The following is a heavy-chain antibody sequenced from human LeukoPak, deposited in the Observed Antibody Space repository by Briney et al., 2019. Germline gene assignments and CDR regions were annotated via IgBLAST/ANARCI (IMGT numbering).Heavy chain of an antibody. V-gene: IGHV3-48*01. CDR1: GFTFSTYN. CDR2: ISGTGSST. D-gene: IGHD3-3*01. CDR3: ARDRITIFGVVES. J-gene: IGHJ4*02. Sequence: GGSLRLSCAASGFTFSTYNMNWVRQAPGKGLEWVSSISGTGSSTYYTDSVKGRFTISRDNAKNSLYLQMNSLRAEDTAVYYCARDRITIFGVVESWGQGTLVTVSS.